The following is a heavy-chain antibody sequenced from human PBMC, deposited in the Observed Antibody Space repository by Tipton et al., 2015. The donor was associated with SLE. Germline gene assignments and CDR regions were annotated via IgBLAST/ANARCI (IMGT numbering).Heavy chain of an antibody. D-gene: IGHD5-12*01. CDR3: ARDQAYSGYDRTDY. V-gene: IGHV1-8*02. J-gene: IGHJ4*02. Sequence: QLVQSGAEVKKPGASVKVSCKASGYTFTSYDINWVRQATGQGLEWMGWMNPNSGNTGYAQKFQGRVTMTTDTSTSTAYMELRSLRSDDTAVYYCARDQAYSGYDRTDYWGQGTLVTVSS. CDR1: GYTFTSYD. CDR2: MNPNSGNT.